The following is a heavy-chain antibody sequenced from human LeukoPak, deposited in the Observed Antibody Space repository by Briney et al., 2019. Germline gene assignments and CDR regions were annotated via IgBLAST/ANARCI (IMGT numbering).Heavy chain of an antibody. V-gene: IGHV3-23*01. D-gene: IGHD2-21*01. CDR3: AKARIIGVGWAQFDS. J-gene: IGHJ4*02. CDR2: FDGNAHGT. CDR1: GFTFSQFG. Sequence: PGGSLRLSCATSGFTFSQFGTTWVRQPPGKGLEWVASFDGNAHGTYFADSVKGRCTISSDNSKNTVYLQMNSLRADDTAIYYCAKARIIGVGWAQFDSWGQGSLVTVSS.